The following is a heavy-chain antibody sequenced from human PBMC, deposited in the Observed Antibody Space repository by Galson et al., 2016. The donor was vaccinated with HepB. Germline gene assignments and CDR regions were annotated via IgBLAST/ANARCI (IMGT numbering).Heavy chain of an antibody. V-gene: IGHV1-46*01. D-gene: IGHD3-3*01. J-gene: IGHJ4*02. CDR2: INFSGGDT. CDR1: GYTFTSYH. CDR3: ARDWSGYSFVGIFEY. Sequence: SVKVSCKASGYTFTSYHVHWVRQAPGQGLEWMGIINFSGGDTSYAQKFQGRVTMTRDTSTTTVYMELSSLRSEDTAVYYCARDWSGYSFVGIFEYWGQGTLVTVSS.